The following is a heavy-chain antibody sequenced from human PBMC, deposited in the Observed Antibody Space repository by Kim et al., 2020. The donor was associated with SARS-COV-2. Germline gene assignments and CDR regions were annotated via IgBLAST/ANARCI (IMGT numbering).Heavy chain of an antibody. CDR2: IHHSVST. V-gene: IGHV4-30-4*08. CDR3: ARDREGRGAFDY. CDR1: GGSIRSGDYY. J-gene: IGHJ4*02. D-gene: IGHD3-10*01. Sequence: SETLSLTCTVSGGSIRSGDYYWSWIRQPPGKGLEWIAYIHHSVSTYYNPSLKSRLTTSVDTSKNQFSLKLSSLTAADTAVYYCARDREGRGAFDYWGQGT.